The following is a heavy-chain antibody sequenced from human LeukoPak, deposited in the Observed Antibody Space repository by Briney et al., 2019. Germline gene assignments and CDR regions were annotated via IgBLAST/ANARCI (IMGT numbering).Heavy chain of an antibody. D-gene: IGHD2-21*02. CDR1: GYTFPSYF. CDR3: ARLAYCGGDCRNWFDP. V-gene: IGHV1-46*01. J-gene: IGHJ5*02. Sequence: ASVKVSCKASGYTFPSYFMHWVRQAPGQGLEWMGIINPTGGSTTYAQKFQGRVTMTRDTSTSTVYMELSSLRSDDTAVYYCARLAYCGGDCRNWFDPWGQGTLVTVSS. CDR2: INPTGGST.